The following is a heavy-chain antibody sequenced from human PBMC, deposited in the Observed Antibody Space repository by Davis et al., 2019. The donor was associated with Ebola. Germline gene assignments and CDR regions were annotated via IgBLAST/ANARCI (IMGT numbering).Heavy chain of an antibody. V-gene: IGHV5-51*01. J-gene: IGHJ3*02. D-gene: IGHD4-23*01. CDR1: GYSFTSYW. CDR2: IYPGDSDT. CDR3: ARRTVVTGCFAFDI. Sequence: PGGSLRLSCKGSGYSFTSYWIGWVRQMPGKGLEWMGIIYPGDSDTKYSPSFQGQVTISADKSISTAYLQWSSLKASDTAMYYCARRTVVTGCFAFDIWGQGTMVTVSS.